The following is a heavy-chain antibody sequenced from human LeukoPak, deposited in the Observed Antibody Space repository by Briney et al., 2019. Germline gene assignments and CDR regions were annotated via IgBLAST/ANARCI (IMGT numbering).Heavy chain of an antibody. CDR3: ARHNKFLEWFNHLYWFDP. D-gene: IGHD3-3*01. Sequence: SETLSLTCTVSGGSISSYYWSWIRQPAGKGLEWIGRIYTSGSTNYNPSLKSRVTMSVDTSKNQFSLKLSSVTAADTAVYYCARHNKFLEWFNHLYWFDPWGQGTLVTVSS. J-gene: IGHJ5*02. V-gene: IGHV4-4*07. CDR2: IYTSGST. CDR1: GGSISSYY.